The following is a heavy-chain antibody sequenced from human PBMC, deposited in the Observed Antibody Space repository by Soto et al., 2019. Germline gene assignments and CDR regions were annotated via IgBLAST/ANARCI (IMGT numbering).Heavy chain of an antibody. CDR2: ITYTGPT. D-gene: IGHD2-8*02. J-gene: IGHJ6*02. CDR1: AGPSGWSFRTDY. CDR3: PRCTYSDVSIDYRFYCAGVDD. Sequence: NPSQTLSLTCPLDAGPSGWSFRTDYWPWVRQPPGKGREWIVDITYTGPTKCNASLKGRGSISLDSSKKKCSLNLNSVTAADTAVYYSPRCTYSDVSIDYRFYCAGVDDWGQGTKVTVSS. V-gene: IGHV4-34*01.